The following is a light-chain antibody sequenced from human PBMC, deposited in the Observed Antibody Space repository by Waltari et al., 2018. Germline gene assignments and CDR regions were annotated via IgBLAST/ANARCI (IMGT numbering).Light chain of an antibody. CDR1: QSISSN. CDR3: QQYNHWPPLT. J-gene: IGKJ4*01. V-gene: IGKV3-15*01. Sequence: EIVMTQSPATLSVSPGERATLSCRASQSISSNLAWYQQKPGQAPRLLIYAASTRATGIPARFSGSGSGTEFTLTISSLQSEDFAAYYCQQYNHWPPLTFGGGTKVDIK. CDR2: AAS.